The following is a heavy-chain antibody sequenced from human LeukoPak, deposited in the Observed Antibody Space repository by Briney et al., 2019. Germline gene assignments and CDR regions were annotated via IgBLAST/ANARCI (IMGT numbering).Heavy chain of an antibody. J-gene: IGHJ3*02. V-gene: IGHV4-34*01. CDR1: GGSFSGYY. Sequence: SETLSLTCAVYGGSFSGYYWSWIRQPPGKGLEWIGSIYYSGSTYYNPSLKSRVTISVDTSKNQFSLKLSSVTAADTAVYYCARGPYYYDSSGYYDDAFDIWGQGTMVTVSS. CDR3: ARGPYYYDSSGYYDDAFDI. CDR2: IYYSGST. D-gene: IGHD3-22*01.